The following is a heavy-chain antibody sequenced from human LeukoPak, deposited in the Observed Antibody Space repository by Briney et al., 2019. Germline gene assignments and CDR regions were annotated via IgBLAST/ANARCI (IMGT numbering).Heavy chain of an antibody. CDR2: IIPIFGTA. CDR1: GGTFSSYA. Sequence: GASVKVSCKASGGTFSSYAISWVRQAPGQGLEWMGGIIPIFGTANYAQKLQGRVTMTTDTSTSTAYMELRSLRSDDTAVYYCARRAQDIVVVPAYYFDYWGQGTLVTVSS. D-gene: IGHD2-2*01. CDR3: ARRAQDIVVVPAYYFDY. J-gene: IGHJ4*02. V-gene: IGHV1-69*05.